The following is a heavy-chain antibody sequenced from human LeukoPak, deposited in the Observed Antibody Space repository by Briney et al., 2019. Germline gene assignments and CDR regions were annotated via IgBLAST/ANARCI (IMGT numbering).Heavy chain of an antibody. Sequence: GGSLRLSCAASGFTFSSYAMHWVRQAPGKGLEWVAVISYDGSNKYYADSVKGRFTISRDNSKNTLYLQMNSLRAEDTAVYYCAKHLWRDLVSLGEGYYFGSWGQGTLVSVSS. D-gene: IGHD3-10*01. CDR2: ISYDGSNK. CDR1: GFTFSSYA. V-gene: IGHV3-30-3*02. J-gene: IGHJ4*02. CDR3: AKHLWRDLVSLGEGYYFGS.